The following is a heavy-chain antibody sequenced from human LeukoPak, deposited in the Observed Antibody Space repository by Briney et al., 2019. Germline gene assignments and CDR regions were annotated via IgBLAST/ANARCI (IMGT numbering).Heavy chain of an antibody. CDR1: GRSNSSSSYY. CDR2: IYHSGST. CDR3: ARVVVVTAIVYYMDV. J-gene: IGHJ6*03. D-gene: IGHD2-21*02. Sequence: PSETLSLTCTVSGRSNSSSSYYWGWIRQPPGKGLEWIGEIYHSGSTNYNPSLKSRVTISVDKSKNQFSLKLSSVTAADTAVYYCARVVVVTAIVYYMDVWGKGTTVTVSS. V-gene: IGHV4-39*07.